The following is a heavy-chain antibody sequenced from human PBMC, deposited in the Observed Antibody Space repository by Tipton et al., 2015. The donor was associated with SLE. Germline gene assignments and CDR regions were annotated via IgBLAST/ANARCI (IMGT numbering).Heavy chain of an antibody. Sequence: TLSLTCAVSGPSINNAYYWSWIRQPPGKGLEWIGYIYYSGSTNYNPSLKSRVTISVDTSKNQFSLKLDSVTADDTAVYYCARSVVTYYYPGMEVWGQGTMVTVS. CDR1: GPSINNAYY. J-gene: IGHJ6*02. V-gene: IGHV4-61*01. CDR2: IYYSGST. D-gene: IGHD4-23*01. CDR3: ARSVVTYYYPGMEV.